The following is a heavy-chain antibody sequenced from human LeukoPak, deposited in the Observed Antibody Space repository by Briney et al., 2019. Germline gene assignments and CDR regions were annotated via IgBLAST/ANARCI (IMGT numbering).Heavy chain of an antibody. D-gene: IGHD5-18*01. CDR3: ARTGTAMVKGVYYYYGMDV. CDR2: INHSGST. Sequence: GSLRLSCAGSGFTFSRYAMSWVRQPPGKGLEWIGEINHSGSTNYNPSLKSRVTISVDTSKNQFSLKLSSVTAADTAVYYCARTGTAMVKGVYYYYGMDVWGQGTTVTVSS. CDR1: GFTFSRYA. J-gene: IGHJ6*02. V-gene: IGHV4-34*01.